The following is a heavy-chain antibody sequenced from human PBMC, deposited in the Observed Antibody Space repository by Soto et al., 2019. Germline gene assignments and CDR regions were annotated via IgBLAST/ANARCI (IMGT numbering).Heavy chain of an antibody. CDR1: GGSISSGGYY. V-gene: IGHV4-31*03. CDR2: IYYSGST. D-gene: IGHD3-16*02. Sequence: QVQLQESGPGLVKPSQTLSLTCTVSGGSISSGGYYWSWIRQHPGKGLEWIGYIYYSGSTYYNPSLKSRVTISVDTSKNQFSLKLSSVTAADTAVYYCARVPYDYVWGSYRYLEGMDVWGQGTTVTVSS. CDR3: ARVPYDYVWGSYRYLEGMDV. J-gene: IGHJ6*02.